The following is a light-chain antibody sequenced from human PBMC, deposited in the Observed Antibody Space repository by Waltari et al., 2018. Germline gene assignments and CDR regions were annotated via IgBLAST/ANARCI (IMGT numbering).Light chain of an antibody. CDR3: SAYEGPNNLV. CDR1: LSQFRGSHS. V-gene: IGLV2-8*01. Sequence: QSALTQPPSASGSPGHSVTISCPGTLSQFRGSHSVSWYQQPPGKVPKLIIYDVTIRPSGVPDRFSGSRSGNTASLTVSGLLPDDEADYYCSAYEGPNNLVFGGGTKLTVL. J-gene: IGLJ2*01. CDR2: DVT.